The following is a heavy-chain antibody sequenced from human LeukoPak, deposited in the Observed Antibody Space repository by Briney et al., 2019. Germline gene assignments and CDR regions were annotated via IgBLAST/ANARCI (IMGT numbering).Heavy chain of an antibody. CDR2: INPSGGSA. J-gene: IGHJ4*02. CDR3: ARARLGSSASADC. CDR1: GYTFTSYH. V-gene: IGHV1-46*01. Sequence: GASVKVSCKASGYTFTSYHMHWVRQAPGQGLEWMGIINPSGGSATYAQKIQGRVTMTRDTSTTTIYMEVSSLRSEDTAVYYCARARLGSSASADCWGQGTLVTVSS. D-gene: IGHD6-19*01.